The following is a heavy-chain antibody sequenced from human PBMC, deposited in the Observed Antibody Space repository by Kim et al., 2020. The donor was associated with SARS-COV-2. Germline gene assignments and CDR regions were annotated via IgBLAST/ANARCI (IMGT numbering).Heavy chain of an antibody. J-gene: IGHJ4*02. Sequence: YNPSLKSRVTISVDKSKNQFSLKLSSVTAADTAVYYCARNPVVTAIHFDYWGQGTLVTVSS. V-gene: IGHV4-4*02. D-gene: IGHD2-21*02. CDR3: ARNPVVTAIHFDY.